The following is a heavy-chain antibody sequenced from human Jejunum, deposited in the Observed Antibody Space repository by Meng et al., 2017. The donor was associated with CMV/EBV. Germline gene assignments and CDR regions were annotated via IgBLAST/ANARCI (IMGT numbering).Heavy chain of an antibody. V-gene: IGHV3-7*01. Sequence: SCAASGFTLSRYWMSWVRQAPGKGLEWVANIKPDGSEKNYVDSTKGRFTISRDNAKNSLYLQMNSLRAEDTAVYYCARGYFDYWGQGTLVTSPQ. CDR3: ARGYFDY. CDR1: GFTLSRYW. CDR2: IKPDGSEK. J-gene: IGHJ4*02.